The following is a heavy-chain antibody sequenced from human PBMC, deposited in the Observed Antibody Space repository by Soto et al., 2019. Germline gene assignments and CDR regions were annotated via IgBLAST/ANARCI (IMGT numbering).Heavy chain of an antibody. CDR1: GFTFSSYG. J-gene: IGHJ6*02. CDR3: ARDLAVADYYYYGMDV. Sequence: GGSLRLSCAASGFTFSSYGMHWVRQAPGKGLEWVAVIWYDGSNKYYADSVKGRFTISRDNSKNTLYLQMNSLRAEDTAVYYCARDLAVADYYYYGMDVWGQGTTVTVS. CDR2: IWYDGSNK. V-gene: IGHV3-33*01.